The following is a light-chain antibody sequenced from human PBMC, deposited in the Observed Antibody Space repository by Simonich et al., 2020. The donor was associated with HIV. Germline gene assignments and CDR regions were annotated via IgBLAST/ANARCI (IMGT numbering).Light chain of an antibody. CDR3: QQYNSYPYT. CDR2: KAS. J-gene: IGKJ2*01. Sequence: DIQMTQSPSTLSASVGDRVTITCRASQSIGSWLAWYQQKPGKAPKLLFYKASSLESGVPSSFSGSGSGTEFTLTISSLQPDDFATYYCQQYNSYPYTFGQGTKLEIK. V-gene: IGKV1-5*03. CDR1: QSIGSW.